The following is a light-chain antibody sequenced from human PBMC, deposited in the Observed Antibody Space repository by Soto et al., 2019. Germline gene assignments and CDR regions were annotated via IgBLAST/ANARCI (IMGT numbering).Light chain of an antibody. Sequence: QSVLTQSPSASASLGASVTVTCTLSSGHSSNAVAWHQQQPEKGPRYLMRLNSDGSHSKGDAIPDRFTGSSSGADRYLTISSLQSEDEADYYCQTWGTGIVVFGGGTKLTVL. V-gene: IGLV4-69*01. CDR1: SGHSSNA. CDR2: LNSDGSH. J-gene: IGLJ3*02. CDR3: QTWGTGIVV.